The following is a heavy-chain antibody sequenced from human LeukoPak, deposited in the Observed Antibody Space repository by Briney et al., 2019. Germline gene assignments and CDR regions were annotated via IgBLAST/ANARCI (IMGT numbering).Heavy chain of an antibody. Sequence: PSETLSLTCTVSGGSLSSYYWSWLRQPPGKGLEWIGYIYYSGSTNYNPSLKSRVPISVDTSKNQFSLKLSSVTAADAAVYYCARGVVWGSYRHFDYWGQGTLVTVSS. D-gene: IGHD3-16*02. CDR1: GGSLSSYY. CDR3: ARGVVWGSYRHFDY. J-gene: IGHJ4*02. CDR2: IYYSGST. V-gene: IGHV4-59*01.